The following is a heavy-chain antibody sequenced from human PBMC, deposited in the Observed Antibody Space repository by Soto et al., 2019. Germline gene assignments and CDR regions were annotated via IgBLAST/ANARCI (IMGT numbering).Heavy chain of an antibody. CDR1: GDSLSTYY. CDR3: ARDIVSETYRFDS. D-gene: IGHD3-16*02. V-gene: IGHV4-4*07. Sequence: QVQLQESGPGLVRPSETLFLTCTVSGDSLSTYYWSWIRQPAGERLEWIGRIHDTGRTNYNPSLKSRVTMSVYTSKNKFSVKVNSVTDADTAVYYCARDIVSETYRFDSWRQGTLVTVSS. CDR2: IHDTGRT. J-gene: IGHJ4*02.